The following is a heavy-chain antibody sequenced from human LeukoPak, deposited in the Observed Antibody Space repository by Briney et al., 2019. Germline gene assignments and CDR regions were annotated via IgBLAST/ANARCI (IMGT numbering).Heavy chain of an antibody. D-gene: IGHD5-18*01. CDR3: ARREASGYSYGVFDY. Sequence: SETLSLTCTVSGGSISSGGYYWSWIRQHPGKGLEWIGYIYYSGSTYYNPSLKSRVTISVDTSKNQFSLKLSSVTAADTAVYYCARREASGYSYGVFDYWGQGTLVTVSS. CDR1: GGSISSGGYY. V-gene: IGHV4-31*03. J-gene: IGHJ4*02. CDR2: IYYSGST.